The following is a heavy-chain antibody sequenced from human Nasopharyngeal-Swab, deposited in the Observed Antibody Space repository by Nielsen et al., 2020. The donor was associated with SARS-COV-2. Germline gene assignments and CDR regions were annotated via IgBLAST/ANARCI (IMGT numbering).Heavy chain of an antibody. CDR2: INAGNGNT. Sequence: ASVKVSCKASGYTFTSYAMHWVRQAPGQRLEWMGWINAGNGNTKYSQKFQGRVTITRDTSASTAYMELSSLRSEDTAVYYCAREAREDQDGLRVHIGYWGQGTLVTVSS. CDR1: GYTFTSYA. D-gene: IGHD3/OR15-3a*01. CDR3: AREAREDQDGLRVHIGY. V-gene: IGHV1-3*01. J-gene: IGHJ4*02.